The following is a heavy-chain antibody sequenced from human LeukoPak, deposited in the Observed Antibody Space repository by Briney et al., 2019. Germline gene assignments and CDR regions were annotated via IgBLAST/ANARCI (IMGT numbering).Heavy chain of an antibody. V-gene: IGHV3-23*01. Sequence: QPGGSLRLSCAASGFTFSSYAMSWVRQAPGKGLEWVSAISGSGGSTYYADSVKGRFTISRDNSKNTLYLQMNSLRAEDTAVYYCAKFPRTRSIWWLVPFDYWGQGTLVTVSS. D-gene: IGHD6-19*01. CDR1: GFTFSSYA. CDR3: AKFPRTRSIWWLVPFDY. CDR2: ISGSGGST. J-gene: IGHJ4*02.